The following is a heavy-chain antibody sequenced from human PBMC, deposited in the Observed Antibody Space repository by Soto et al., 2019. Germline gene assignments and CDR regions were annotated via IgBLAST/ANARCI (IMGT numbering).Heavy chain of an antibody. CDR3: ARDECSGGSCYPGLDY. Sequence: PGGSLRLSCAASGFTFSSYSMNWVRQAPGKGLEWVSSISSSGSYIYYADSVKGRFTISRANAKNSLYLQMNSLRAEDTAVYYCARDECSGGSCYPGLDYWGQGTLVTVSS. V-gene: IGHV3-21*01. D-gene: IGHD2-15*01. J-gene: IGHJ4*02. CDR2: ISSSGSYI. CDR1: GFTFSSYS.